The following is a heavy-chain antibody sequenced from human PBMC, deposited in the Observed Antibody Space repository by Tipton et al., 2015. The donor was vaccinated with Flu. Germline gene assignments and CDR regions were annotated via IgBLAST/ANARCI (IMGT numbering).Heavy chain of an antibody. CDR1: GGSISDYY. Sequence: TLSLTCSLSGGSISDYYYTWIRQPPGKGLEWIGSIFYTGNTDYSPSLKSRVTISLDTSKNQFSLELTSMTAADTAVYFCARGEAQLFPRTLVYWGQGIFVTVSS. V-gene: IGHV4-59*13. J-gene: IGHJ4*02. CDR2: IFYTGNT. D-gene: IGHD1-1*01. CDR3: ARGEAQLFPRTLVY.